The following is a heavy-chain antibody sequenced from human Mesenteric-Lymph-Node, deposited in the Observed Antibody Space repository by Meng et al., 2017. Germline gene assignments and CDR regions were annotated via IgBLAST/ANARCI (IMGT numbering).Heavy chain of an antibody. J-gene: IGHJ4*02. V-gene: IGHV4-34*01. Sequence: PETLSPTCAVYGGSFSGYYWSWIRQPPGKGLEWIGEINHSGSTNYNPSLKSRVTISVDTSKNQFSLKLSSVTAADTAVYYCARTPYSSGWVFDYWGQGTLVTVSS. CDR3: ARTPYSSGWVFDY. D-gene: IGHD6-19*01. CDR1: GGSFSGYY. CDR2: INHSGST.